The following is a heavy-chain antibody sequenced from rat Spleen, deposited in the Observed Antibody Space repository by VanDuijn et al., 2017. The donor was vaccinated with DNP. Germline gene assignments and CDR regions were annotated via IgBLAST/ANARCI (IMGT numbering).Heavy chain of an antibody. D-gene: IGHD1-6*01. CDR3: ARWDSYYPFDY. V-gene: IGHV2-15*01. J-gene: IGHJ2*01. CDR2: IWSGGGT. Sequence: QVQLKESGPGLVQPSQTLSLTCTVSGFSLTNYAVGWVRQPPGKGLEWIGAIWSGGGTDYNSTLKSRLSISRDTSTSKVLLKMNSLQTEDTAMYFCARWDSYYPFDYWGQGVMVTVSS. CDR1: GFSLTNYA.